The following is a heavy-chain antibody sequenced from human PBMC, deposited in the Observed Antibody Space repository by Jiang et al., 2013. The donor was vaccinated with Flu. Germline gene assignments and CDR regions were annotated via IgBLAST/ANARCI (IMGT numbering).Heavy chain of an antibody. D-gene: IGHD6-19*01. CDR2: YRSKWYN. CDR3: ARSASSGWSYGAFDI. Sequence: YRSKWYNDYAVSVKSRITINPDTSKNQFSLQLNSVTPEDTAVYYCARSASSGWSYGAFDIWGQGTMVTVSS. V-gene: IGHV6-1*01. J-gene: IGHJ3*02.